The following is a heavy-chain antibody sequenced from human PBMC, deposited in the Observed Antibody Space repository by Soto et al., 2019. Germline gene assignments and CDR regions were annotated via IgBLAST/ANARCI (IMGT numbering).Heavy chain of an antibody. CDR1: GFTFSSYE. D-gene: IGHD6-13*01. Sequence: GGSLRLSCAASGFTFSSYEMNWVRQAPGKGLDWASYISSRGSTIYYEDSVKGGFTISRDNTKTSLYLQMNSLRAEDTAVYYCARVTGIAAMDVWGQGKTVTVSS. V-gene: IGHV3-48*03. J-gene: IGHJ6*02. CDR2: ISSRGSTI. CDR3: ARVTGIAAMDV.